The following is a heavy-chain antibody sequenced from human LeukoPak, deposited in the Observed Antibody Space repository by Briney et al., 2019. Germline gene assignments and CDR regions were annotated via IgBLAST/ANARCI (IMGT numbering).Heavy chain of an antibody. CDR1: GFTFSSYW. CDR3: ARDAFSRISIFGVVSDAFDI. CDR2: IKQDGSEK. D-gene: IGHD3-3*01. J-gene: IGHJ3*02. V-gene: IGHV3-7*01. Sequence: PGGSLRLSCAASGFTFSSYWMTWVRQAPGKGLEWVANIKQDGSEKYYADSVKGRFTISRDNAKNSLYLQMNSLRAEDTAVYYCARDAFSRISIFGVVSDAFDIWGQGTMVTVSS.